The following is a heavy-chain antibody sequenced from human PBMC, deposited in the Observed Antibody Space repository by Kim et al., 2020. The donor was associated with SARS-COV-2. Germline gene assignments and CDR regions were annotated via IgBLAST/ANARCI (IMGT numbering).Heavy chain of an antibody. V-gene: IGHV4-59*01. Sequence: YTPSRKSRFTISVETSKNQVSLKLSSVTAADTAVYYCARAGYSSSWCIDYWGQGTLVTVSS. J-gene: IGHJ4*02. CDR3: ARAGYSSSWCIDY. D-gene: IGHD6-13*01.